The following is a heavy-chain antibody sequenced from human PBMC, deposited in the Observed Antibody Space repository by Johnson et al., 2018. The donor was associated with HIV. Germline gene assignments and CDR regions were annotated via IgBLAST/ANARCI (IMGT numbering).Heavy chain of an antibody. J-gene: IGHJ3*02. Sequence: VQLVESGGGLVQPGGSLRLSCAASGFTFSSYWMHWVRQAPGKGLVWVSRINSDGSSTSYADSVKGRFTISRDNAKNTLYLQMNSLRAEDTAVYYCAKDSEVSGYQPDAFDIWGQGTMVTVSS. V-gene: IGHV3-74*01. CDR3: AKDSEVSGYQPDAFDI. CDR1: GFTFSSYW. D-gene: IGHD3-3*01. CDR2: INSDGSST.